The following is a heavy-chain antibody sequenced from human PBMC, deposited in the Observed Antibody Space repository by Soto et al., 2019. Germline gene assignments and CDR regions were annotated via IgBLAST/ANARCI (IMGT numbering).Heavy chain of an antibody. J-gene: IGHJ4*02. CDR2: ISYDGSNK. V-gene: IGHV3-30-3*01. CDR3: AREWWGYGSGSHGFDY. CDR1: GFTFSSYA. Sequence: GYLRLSCAASGFTFSSYAMHWVRQAPGKGLEWVAVISYDGSNKYYADSVKGRFTISRDNSKNTLYLQMNSLRAEDTAVYYCAREWWGYGSGSHGFDYWGQGTLVTVSS. D-gene: IGHD3-10*01.